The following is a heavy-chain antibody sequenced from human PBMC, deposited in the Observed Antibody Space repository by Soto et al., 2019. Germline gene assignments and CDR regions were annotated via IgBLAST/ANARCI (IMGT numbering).Heavy chain of an antibody. CDR1: GYTFTSYG. CDR3: ARDLALRSLDAFDI. Sequence: ASVKVSCKASGYTFTSYGISWVRQAPGQGLEWMGWISAYNGNTNYAQKLQGRVTMTTDTSTSTAYMELRSLRSDDTAVYYCARDLALRSLDAFDIWGQGTMVTVSS. CDR2: ISAYNGNT. J-gene: IGHJ3*02. V-gene: IGHV1-18*01.